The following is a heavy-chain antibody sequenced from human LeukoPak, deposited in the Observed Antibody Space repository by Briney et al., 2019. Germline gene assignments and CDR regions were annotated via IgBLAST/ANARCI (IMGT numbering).Heavy chain of an antibody. CDR3: ARGRFLEWLLSSSLDY. D-gene: IGHD3-3*01. J-gene: IGHJ4*02. CDR2: IIPIFGTA. CDR1: GGTFSSCA. Sequence: ASVKVSCKASGGTFSSCAISWLRQAPGQGLEWMGGIIPIFGTANYAQKFQGRVTITADESTSTAYMELSSLRSEDTAVYYCARGRFLEWLLSSSLDYWGQGTLVTVSS. V-gene: IGHV1-69*13.